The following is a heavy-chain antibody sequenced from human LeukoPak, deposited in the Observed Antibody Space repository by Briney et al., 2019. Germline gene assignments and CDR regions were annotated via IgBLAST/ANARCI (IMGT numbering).Heavy chain of an antibody. J-gene: IGHJ6*02. CDR3: ARASIEPPYYGMDV. V-gene: IGHV3-30*03. D-gene: IGHD6-6*01. CDR1: GFTFSSYG. Sequence: GGSLRLSCAASGFTFSSYGMHWVRQAPGKGLEWVAVISYDGSNKYYADSVKGRFTISRDNSKNTLYLQMNSLRAEDTAVYYCARASIEPPYYGMDVWGQGTTVTVSS. CDR2: ISYDGSNK.